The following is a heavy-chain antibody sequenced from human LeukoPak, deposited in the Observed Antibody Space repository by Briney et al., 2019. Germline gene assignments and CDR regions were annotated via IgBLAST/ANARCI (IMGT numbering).Heavy chain of an antibody. CDR3: ARALYGYGMDV. CDR1: GYSFSDYW. Sequence: GESLKISWKGSGYSFSDYWIDWVRQMPGKGLEWISIVHPGDSNIKYSPSFQGQVTISADKSISTAYLQWSSLKASDTAMYYCARALYGYGMDVWGQGTTVTVSS. D-gene: IGHD2-15*01. J-gene: IGHJ6*02. V-gene: IGHV5-51*01. CDR2: VHPGDSNI.